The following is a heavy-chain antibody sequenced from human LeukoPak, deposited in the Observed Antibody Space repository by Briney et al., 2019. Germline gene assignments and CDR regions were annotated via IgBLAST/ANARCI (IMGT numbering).Heavy chain of an antibody. Sequence: GGSLRLSCAASGFTFSSYAMGWVRQPPGKGLEWVSAISGSGGSKYYADSVKGRFTISRDNSKNTLYLQMNSLRAEDTAVYYCARARTWIQLWFLDYWGQGTLVTVSS. V-gene: IGHV3-23*01. J-gene: IGHJ4*02. CDR2: ISGSGGSK. CDR1: GFTFSSYA. CDR3: ARARTWIQLWFLDY. D-gene: IGHD5-18*01.